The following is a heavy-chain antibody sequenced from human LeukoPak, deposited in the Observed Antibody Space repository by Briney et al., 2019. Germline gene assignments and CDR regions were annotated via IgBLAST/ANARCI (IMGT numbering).Heavy chain of an antibody. CDR3: AKLVGALDAFDI. J-gene: IGHJ3*02. CDR2: INPNSGGT. Sequence: ASVKVSCKASGYTFTGYYMHWVRQAPGQGLEWMGWINPNSGGTNYAQKFQGRVTMTRDTSISTAYMELSRLRSDDTAVYYCAKLVGALDAFDIWGQGTMVTVSS. CDR1: GYTFTGYY. D-gene: IGHD1-26*01. V-gene: IGHV1-2*02.